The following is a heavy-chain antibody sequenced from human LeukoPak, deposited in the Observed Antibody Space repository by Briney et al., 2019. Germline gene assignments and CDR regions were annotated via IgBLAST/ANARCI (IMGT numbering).Heavy chain of an antibody. D-gene: IGHD2-15*01. CDR3: ARERIVPYYFDY. Sequence: PGRSLRLSCAASGFTFDDYAMHWVRQAPGEGLEWVSGISWNSGSIGYVDSVKGRFTISRDNAKNSLYLQMNSLRAEDTAVYYCARERIVPYYFDYWGQGTLVTVSS. CDR2: ISWNSGSI. V-gene: IGHV3-9*01. J-gene: IGHJ4*02. CDR1: GFTFDDYA.